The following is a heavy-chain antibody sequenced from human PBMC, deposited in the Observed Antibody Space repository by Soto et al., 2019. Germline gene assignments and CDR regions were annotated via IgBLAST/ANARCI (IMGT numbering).Heavy chain of an antibody. J-gene: IGHJ5*02. Sequence: QMQLVQSGAEVKEPGSSVTVSCKASGGNFSRDAVSWVRQAPGQGLEWVGAIVPIFGTPNYAPKFRGRVTITADKSTDSVVMELSSLTSEDTAIYYCSREMTSGYSRTWFDPWGQGTLVTVSS. V-gene: IGHV1-69*06. D-gene: IGHD5-18*01. CDR2: IVPIFGTP. CDR3: SREMTSGYSRTWFDP. CDR1: GGNFSRDA.